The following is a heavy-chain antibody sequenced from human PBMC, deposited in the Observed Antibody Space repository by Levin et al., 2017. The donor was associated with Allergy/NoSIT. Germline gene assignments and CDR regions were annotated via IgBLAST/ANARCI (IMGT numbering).Heavy chain of an antibody. D-gene: IGHD5-24*01. J-gene: IGHJ4*02. CDR1: GGSISSSY. CDR3: ARNGSPENYFDD. V-gene: IGHV4-59*01. Sequence: SQTLSLTCTVSGGSISSSYWSWIRQPPGKGLEWIGYMYYSGSTNYNPSLKRRVTMSVDTSKSQFSLKLSSVTAADTAVYYCARNGSPENYFDDWGQGTLVTVSS. CDR2: MYYSGST.